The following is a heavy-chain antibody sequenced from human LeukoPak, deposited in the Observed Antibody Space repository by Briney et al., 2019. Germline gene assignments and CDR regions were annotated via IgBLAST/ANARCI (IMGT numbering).Heavy chain of an antibody. CDR3: ARGLQENLAWLQAFSAFDI. V-gene: IGHV1-18*01. J-gene: IGHJ3*02. Sequence: ASVKVSCKASGYTFTSYGISWVRQAPGQGLEWMGWISAYNGDTNYAQKLQGRVTMTTDTSTSTAYMELRSLRSDDTAVYYCARGLQENLAWLQAFSAFDIWGQGTMVTVSS. CDR2: ISAYNGDT. CDR1: GYTFTSYG. D-gene: IGHD6-19*01.